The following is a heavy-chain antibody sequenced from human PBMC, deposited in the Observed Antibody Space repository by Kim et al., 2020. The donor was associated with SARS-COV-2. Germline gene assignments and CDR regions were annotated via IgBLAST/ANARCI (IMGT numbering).Heavy chain of an antibody. CDR3: SVIFVEMATMVLGS. D-gene: IGHD3-10*01. CDR1: GYTFTSYY. Sequence: ASVKVSCKASGYTFTSYYMHWVRQAPGQWLEWMGIINPSGGSTSYAQKFQGRVTMTRDTSTSTVYMELSSLRSEDTAVYYCSVIFVEMATMVLGSWGQGTLVTVSS. CDR2: INPSGGST. J-gene: IGHJ5*01. V-gene: IGHV1-46*01.